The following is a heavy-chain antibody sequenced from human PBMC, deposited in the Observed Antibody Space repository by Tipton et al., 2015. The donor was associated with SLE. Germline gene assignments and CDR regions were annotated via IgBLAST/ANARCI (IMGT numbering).Heavy chain of an antibody. Sequence: TLSLTCTVSGDSVSTTSSYWGWIRQPPGKGLEWIGSIYYTGATYYNPSLKSRVTISLEQSKNQLSLRLSSVTAADTSVYYCARGRIAARYFDYWGQGTLVTVSS. CDR1: GDSVSTTSSY. D-gene: IGHD6-6*01. CDR3: ARGRIAARYFDY. CDR2: IYYTGAT. V-gene: IGHV4-39*01. J-gene: IGHJ4*02.